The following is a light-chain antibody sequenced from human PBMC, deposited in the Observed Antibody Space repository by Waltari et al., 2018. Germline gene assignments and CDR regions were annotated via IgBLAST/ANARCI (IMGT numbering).Light chain of an antibody. CDR3: GTWDNSLNIVI. V-gene: IGLV1-51*01. J-gene: IGLJ2*01. CDR1: SSNIGNSS. CDR2: DTN. Sequence: QSVLTQPPSVSAAPRQKVSISCSGSSSNIGNSSVSWFQQFPRAAPNLLIYDTNKRPSGLPDRFSASKSGTSATLGISGLQTGDEAIYHCGTWDNSLNIVIFGGGTKLTVL.